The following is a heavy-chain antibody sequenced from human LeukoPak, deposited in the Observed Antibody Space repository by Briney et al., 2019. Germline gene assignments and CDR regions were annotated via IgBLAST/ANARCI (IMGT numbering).Heavy chain of an antibody. CDR1: GFTFSSYE. D-gene: IGHD3-22*01. J-gene: IGHJ6*02. CDR2: ISSSGSTV. V-gene: IGHV3-48*03. CDR3: ARVARYYDSSGYYPLYYYYGMDV. Sequence: GGSLGLSCAASGFTFSSYEMNWVRQAPGKGLEWVSYISSSGSTVYYADSVKGRFTISRDNAKNSLYLQMNSLRAEDTAVYYCARVARYYDSSGYYPLYYYYGMDVWGQGTTVTVSS.